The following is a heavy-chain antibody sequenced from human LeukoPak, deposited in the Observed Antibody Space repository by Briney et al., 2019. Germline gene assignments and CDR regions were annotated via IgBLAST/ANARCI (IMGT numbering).Heavy chain of an antibody. D-gene: IGHD3-10*01. J-gene: IGHJ4*02. CDR2: FDPEDGET. V-gene: IGHV1-24*01. CDR1: GYTLTELS. CDR3: ATGTMVRGVIHY. Sequence: ASVKVSCKVSGYTLTELSMHWVRQAPGKGLEWMGGFDPEDGETIYAQKFQGRVTMTEDTSTDTAYMELSSLRSEDTAVYYCATGTMVRGVIHYWGQGTLVTASS.